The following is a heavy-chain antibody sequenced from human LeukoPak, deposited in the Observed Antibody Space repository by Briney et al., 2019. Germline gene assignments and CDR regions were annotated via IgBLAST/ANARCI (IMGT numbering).Heavy chain of an antibody. D-gene: IGHD6-19*01. CDR3: ARQSAIAVPGRLGLRYHYAMDV. J-gene: IGHJ6*02. CDR1: GGSISSGGYS. Sequence: SQTLSLTCTVSGGSISSGGYSWSWIRQHPGKGLEWIGYIYYSGSTYSNPSLKSRVTISLDTSKNQFSLKVNSVTAADTAVYYCARQSAIAVPGRLGLRYHYAMDVWGQGTTVTVSS. V-gene: IGHV4-31*03. CDR2: IYYSGST.